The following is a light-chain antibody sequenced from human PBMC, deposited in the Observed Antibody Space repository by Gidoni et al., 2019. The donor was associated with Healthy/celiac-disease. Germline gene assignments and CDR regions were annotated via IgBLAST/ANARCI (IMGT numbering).Light chain of an antibody. J-gene: IGKJ1*01. Sequence: DIQMTQSPSTLPASVGDRVTITCRASQSISSWLAWYQQKPGKATKLLIYKASSLESGVPSRFSGSGSGTEFTLTISSLQPDDFATYYCQQYNSYSPWTFGQGTKVEIK. CDR3: QQYNSYSPWT. CDR2: KAS. CDR1: QSISSW. V-gene: IGKV1-5*03.